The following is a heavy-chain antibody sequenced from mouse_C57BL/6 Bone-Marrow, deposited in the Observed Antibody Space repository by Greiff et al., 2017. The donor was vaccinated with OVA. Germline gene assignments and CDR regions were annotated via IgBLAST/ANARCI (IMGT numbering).Heavy chain of an antibody. V-gene: IGHV1-50*01. CDR2: IDPSASYT. CDR3: SRDGYLMDY. D-gene: IGHD2-3*01. J-gene: IGHJ4*01. CDR1: GYTFTSYW. Sequence: QVQLQQPGAELVKPGASVKLSCKASGYTFTSYWMQWVKQRPGQGLEWIGEIDPSASYTNYNQKFKGKATLTVDTSSSTAYMQLSRLTSEDAASDFCSRDGYLMDYWGQGTSVTVSS.